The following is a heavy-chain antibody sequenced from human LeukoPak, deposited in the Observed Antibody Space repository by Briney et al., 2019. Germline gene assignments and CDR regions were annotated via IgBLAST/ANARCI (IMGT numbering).Heavy chain of an antibody. D-gene: IGHD6-13*01. CDR3: ASRSKAASGPENTFDI. V-gene: IGHV1-18*01. CDR1: GYTFISSG. J-gene: IGHJ3*02. Sequence: ASVKVSCKASGYTFISSGFNWVRQAPGQGLEWMGWISAYNGNTKYAQKFQGRVTMTTDTSTSTAYMELRSPRSDDTAVYYCASRSKAASGPENTFDIWGQGTMVTVSS. CDR2: ISAYNGNT.